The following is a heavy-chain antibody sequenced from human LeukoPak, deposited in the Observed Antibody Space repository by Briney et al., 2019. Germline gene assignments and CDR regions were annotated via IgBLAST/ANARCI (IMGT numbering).Heavy chain of an antibody. J-gene: IGHJ4*02. CDR3: AREGYSKCDY. V-gene: IGHV1-69*13. Sequence: ASVEVSCKASGYIFTDYYMHWVRQAPGQGLEWMGGIIPIFGTANYAQKFQGRVTITADESTSTAYMELSSLRSEDTAVYYCAREGYSKCDYWGQGTLVTVSS. D-gene: IGHD6-13*01. CDR2: IIPIFGTA. CDR1: GYIFTDYY.